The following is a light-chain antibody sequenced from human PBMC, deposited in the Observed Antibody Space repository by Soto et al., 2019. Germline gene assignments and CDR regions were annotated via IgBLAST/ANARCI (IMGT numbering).Light chain of an antibody. CDR2: DAS. J-gene: IGKJ1*01. CDR3: QQYNNWLRT. Sequence: ELVLTQAAASLAVSAGGRATLSCRASQSVSNNLAWYQQKPGQAPRLLIYDASTRATGIPARFSGSGSGTEFTLTISSLQSEDFAVYYCQQYNNWLRTFGQGTKVDIK. V-gene: IGKV3-15*01. CDR1: QSVSNN.